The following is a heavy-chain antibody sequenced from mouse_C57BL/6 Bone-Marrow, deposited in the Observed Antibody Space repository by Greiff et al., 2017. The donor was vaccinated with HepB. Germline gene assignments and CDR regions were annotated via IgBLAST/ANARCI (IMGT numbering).Heavy chain of an antibody. J-gene: IGHJ3*01. Sequence: QVQLQQPGAELVKPGASVKMSCKASGYTFTSYWITWVKQRPGQGLEWIGDIYPGSGSTNYNEKFKSKATLTVDTSSSTAYMQLSSLTSEDSAVYYCASGNYGSSYAAFAYWGQGTLVTVSA. V-gene: IGHV1-55*01. CDR2: IYPGSGST. CDR3: ASGNYGSSYAAFAY. D-gene: IGHD1-1*01. CDR1: GYTFTSYW.